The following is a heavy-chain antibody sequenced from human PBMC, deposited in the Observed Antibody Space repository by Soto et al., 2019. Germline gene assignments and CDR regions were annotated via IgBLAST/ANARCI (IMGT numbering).Heavy chain of an antibody. CDR1: GGSFSGYY. CDR2: INHSGST. CDR3: AREAEMATTTTILDY. D-gene: IGHD5-12*01. J-gene: IGHJ4*02. Sequence: SETLSLTCAVYGGSFSGYYWRWIRHPPGKGLEWIGEINHSGSTNYNPSLKSRVTISVDTSKNQFSLKLSSVTAADTAVYYCAREAEMATTTTILDYWGQGTLVTVS. V-gene: IGHV4-34*01.